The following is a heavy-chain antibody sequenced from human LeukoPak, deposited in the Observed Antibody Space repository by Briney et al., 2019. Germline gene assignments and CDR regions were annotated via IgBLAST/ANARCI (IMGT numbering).Heavy chain of an antibody. CDR3: AREATTMVRGVPLGYYYYYYGMDV. CDR1: GFTVSNNY. J-gene: IGHJ6*04. CDR2: IYSGGST. Sequence: GGSLRLSCAASGFTVSNNYMSWVRQAPGKGLEWVSVIYSGGSTYYADSVKGRFTISRDNSKNTLYLQMNSLRAEDTAVYYCAREATTMVRGVPLGYYYYYYGMDVWGKGTTVTVSS. D-gene: IGHD3-10*01. V-gene: IGHV3-53*01.